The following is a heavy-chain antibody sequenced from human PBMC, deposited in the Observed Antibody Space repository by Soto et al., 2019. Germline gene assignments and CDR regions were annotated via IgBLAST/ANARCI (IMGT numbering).Heavy chain of an antibody. CDR2: ISSNGGTT. V-gene: IGHV3-64*01. CDR3: GGYSGDGIWS. Sequence: EVQLVESGGGLVQPGGSLRLSCAASGFTFSSYSMHWVRQAPGKGLEYVSAISSNGGTTSYANSVKGRFTISRDNPKNMLYLQMGSLRAEDMAVYYCGGYSGDGIWSWGQGTLVTVSS. D-gene: IGHD1-26*01. J-gene: IGHJ5*02. CDR1: GFTFSSYS.